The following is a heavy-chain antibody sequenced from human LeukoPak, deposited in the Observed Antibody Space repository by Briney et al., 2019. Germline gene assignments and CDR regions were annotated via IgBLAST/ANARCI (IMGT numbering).Heavy chain of an antibody. V-gene: IGHV4-34*01. J-gene: IGHJ4*02. D-gene: IGHD2-15*01. CDR3: ARGRAPHYCSGGSCYPSFDY. Sequence: PSETLSLTCAVYGGSFSGYYWSWIRQPLGKGLEWIGEINHSGSTNYNPSLKSRVTISVDTSKNQFSLKLSSVTAADTAVYYCARGRAPHYCSGGSCYPSFDYWGQGTLVTVSS. CDR2: INHSGST. CDR1: GGSFSGYY.